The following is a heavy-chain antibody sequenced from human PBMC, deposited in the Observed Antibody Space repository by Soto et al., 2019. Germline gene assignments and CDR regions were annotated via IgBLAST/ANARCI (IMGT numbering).Heavy chain of an antibody. CDR2: TSNSGST. CDR3: ARGGGSTKVDY. V-gene: IGHV4-31*03. CDR1: GGSITSSGYY. D-gene: IGHD2-2*01. Sequence: QVQLQESGPGLVKPSQTLSLTCTVSGGSITSSGYYWSWIRQHPGEGLEWIGFTSNSGSTSYNPSLKSRVTISVDTSSNQFSLTLMSVTAADTAVYYCARGGGSTKVDYWGQGTLVTVSP. J-gene: IGHJ4*02.